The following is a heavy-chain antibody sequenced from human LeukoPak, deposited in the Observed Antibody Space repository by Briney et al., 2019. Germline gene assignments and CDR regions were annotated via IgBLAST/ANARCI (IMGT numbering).Heavy chain of an antibody. Sequence: GASVKVSCKVSGYTLTELSMHWVRQAPGKGLEWMGGFDPEDGETIYARKFQGRVTMTRNTSISTAYMELSSLRSEDTAVYYCARSYYYDSSGYWPYYFDYWGQGTLVTVSS. D-gene: IGHD3-22*01. J-gene: IGHJ4*02. CDR1: GYTLTELS. CDR2: FDPEDGET. CDR3: ARSYYYDSSGYWPYYFDY. V-gene: IGHV1-24*01.